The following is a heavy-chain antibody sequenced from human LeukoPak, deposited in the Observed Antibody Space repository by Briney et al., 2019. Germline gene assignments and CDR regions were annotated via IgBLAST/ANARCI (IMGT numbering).Heavy chain of an antibody. Sequence: GGSLRLSCAASGFTFSSYAMHWVRQAPGKGLEWVSAMSYDGFSKYYADSMKGRLTISRDDSKNTVYLQMKSLRPGDTAVYYCAREGHTSGYCGTFDVWGQGTTVAVS. CDR2: MSYDGFSK. CDR1: GFTFSSYA. D-gene: IGHD3-22*01. V-gene: IGHV3-30*04. J-gene: IGHJ3*01. CDR3: AREGHTSGYCGTFDV.